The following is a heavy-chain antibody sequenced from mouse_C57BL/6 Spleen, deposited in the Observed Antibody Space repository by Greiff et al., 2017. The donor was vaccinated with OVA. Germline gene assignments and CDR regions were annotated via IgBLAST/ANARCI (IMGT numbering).Heavy chain of an antibody. CDR1: GFTFSDYG. D-gene: IGHD2-3*01. CDR3: ARHGYFSWFAY. J-gene: IGHJ3*01. Sequence: DVQLVESGGGLVKPGGSLKLSCAASGFTFSDYGMHWVRQAPEKGLEWVAYISSGSSTIYYADTVKGRFTISRDNAKNTLFLQMTSLRSEDTAMYYCARHGYFSWFAYWGQGTLVTVSA. V-gene: IGHV5-17*01. CDR2: ISSGSSTI.